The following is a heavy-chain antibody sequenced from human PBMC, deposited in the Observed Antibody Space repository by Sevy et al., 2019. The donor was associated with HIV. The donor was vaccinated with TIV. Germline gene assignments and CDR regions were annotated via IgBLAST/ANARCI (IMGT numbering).Heavy chain of an antibody. Sequence: GGSLRLSCAASGFTFSSYGMHWVRQAPGKGLEWVGRIKSKTDGGTTDYAAPVKGRFTISRDDSKNTLYLQMNSLKTEDTAMYYCTTIGGYTYGRVDYWGQGTLVTVSS. CDR2: IKSKTDGGTT. CDR3: TTIGGYTYGRVDY. V-gene: IGHV3-15*07. J-gene: IGHJ4*02. CDR1: GFTFSSYG. D-gene: IGHD5-18*01.